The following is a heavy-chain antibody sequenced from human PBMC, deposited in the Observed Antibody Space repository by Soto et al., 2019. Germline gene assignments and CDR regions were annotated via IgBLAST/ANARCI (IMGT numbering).Heavy chain of an antibody. V-gene: IGHV3-23*01. Sequence: PGGSLRLSCAASGFTFSSYAMSWVRQAPGKGLEWVSAISGSGGSTYYADSVKGRFTISRDNSKNTLYLQMNSLRAEDTAVYYCAKDLVPRITMIVVVIPYYYYYGMDVWGQGTTVTV. CDR2: ISGSGGST. CDR1: GFTFSSYA. J-gene: IGHJ6*02. D-gene: IGHD3-22*01. CDR3: AKDLVPRITMIVVVIPYYYYYGMDV.